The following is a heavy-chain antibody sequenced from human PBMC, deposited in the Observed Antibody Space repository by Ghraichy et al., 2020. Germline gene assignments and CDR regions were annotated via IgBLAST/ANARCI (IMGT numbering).Heavy chain of an antibody. Sequence: ASVKVSCKASGYTFTGYYMHWVRQAPGQGLEWMGWINPNSGGTNYAQKFQGWVTMTRDTSISTAYMELSRLRSDDTAVYYCARGSLTRYRHSSSLRNYYMDVWGKGTTVTVSS. CDR2: INPNSGGT. V-gene: IGHV1-2*04. J-gene: IGHJ6*03. CDR1: GYTFTGYY. D-gene: IGHD6-6*01. CDR3: ARGSLTRYRHSSSLRNYYMDV.